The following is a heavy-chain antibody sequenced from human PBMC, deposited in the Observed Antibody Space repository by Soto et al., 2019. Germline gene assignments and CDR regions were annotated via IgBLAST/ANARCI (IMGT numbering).Heavy chain of an antibody. CDR1: GFTFSSYG. CDR2: IWYDGSNK. D-gene: IGHD2-15*01. Sequence: GGSLRLSCAASGFTFSSYGMHWVRQAPGKGLEWVAVIWYDGSNKYYADSVKGRFTISRDNSKNTLYLQMNSLRAEDTAVYYCAREFPAATILLYYGVYGMDVWGQGTTVTVSS. J-gene: IGHJ6*02. CDR3: AREFPAATILLYYGVYGMDV. V-gene: IGHV3-33*01.